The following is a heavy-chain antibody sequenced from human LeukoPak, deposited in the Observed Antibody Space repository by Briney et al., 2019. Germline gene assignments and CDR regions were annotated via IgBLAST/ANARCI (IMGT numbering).Heavy chain of an antibody. Sequence: GGSLRLSCAASGFTFSSYWMHWVRQAPGQGLVWVSRINSAVSSTSYAGSVKGRFTISRDNAKNTLYLQMSSLRAEDTAVYYCVRETTYYVYYGHWGQGTLVTVSS. CDR3: VRETTYYVYYGH. J-gene: IGHJ4*02. CDR2: INSAVSST. V-gene: IGHV3-74*01. CDR1: GFTFSSYW. D-gene: IGHD4-17*01.